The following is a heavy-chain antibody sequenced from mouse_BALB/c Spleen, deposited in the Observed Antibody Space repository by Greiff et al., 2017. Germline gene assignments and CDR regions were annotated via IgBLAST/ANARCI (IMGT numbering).Heavy chain of an antibody. Sequence: EVQGVESGGGLVQPGGSRKLSCAASGFTFSDYGMAWVRQAPGKGPEWVAFISNLAYSIYYADTVTGRFTISRENAKNTLYLEMSSLRSEDTAMYYCARDRNYYGSSPPIDYWGQGTSVTVSS. D-gene: IGHD1-1*01. CDR3: ARDRNYYGSSPPIDY. J-gene: IGHJ4*01. V-gene: IGHV5-15*02. CDR2: ISNLAYSI. CDR1: GFTFSDYG.